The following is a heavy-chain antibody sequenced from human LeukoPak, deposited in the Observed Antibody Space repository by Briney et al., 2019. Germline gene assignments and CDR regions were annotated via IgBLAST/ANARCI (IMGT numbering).Heavy chain of an antibody. CDR3: ARGGGNFDY. D-gene: IGHD2-15*01. Sequence: PGGSLRLSCAASEFTFSSYTINWVRQAPGKGLEWVSSISSTSTYISYADSVKGRFTISRDNAKNSLYLQMNSLRAEDTAVYYFARGGGNFDYWGQGTLVTVSS. CDR2: ISSTSTYI. J-gene: IGHJ4*02. V-gene: IGHV3-21*01. CDR1: EFTFSSYT.